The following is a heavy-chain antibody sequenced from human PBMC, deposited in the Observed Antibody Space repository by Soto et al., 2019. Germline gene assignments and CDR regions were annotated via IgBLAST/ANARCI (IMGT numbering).Heavy chain of an antibody. J-gene: IGHJ6*02. CDR1: GFSLSNARMG. Sequence: QVTLKESGPVLVKPTETLTLTCTVSGFSLSNARMGVSWIRQPPGKALEWLAHIFSNDEKSYSTSLKSRLTLSKDTSKGQVVLTMTNMDPVDTATYYCARIREWEWPSWGWTNPYGMDVWGQGTTVTVSS. CDR3: ARIREWEWPSWGWTNPYGMDV. CDR2: IFSNDEK. D-gene: IGHD1-26*01. V-gene: IGHV2-26*01.